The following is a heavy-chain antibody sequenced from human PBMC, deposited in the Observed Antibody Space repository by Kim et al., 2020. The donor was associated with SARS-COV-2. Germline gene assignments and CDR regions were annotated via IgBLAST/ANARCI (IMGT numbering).Heavy chain of an antibody. D-gene: IGHD3-22*01. CDR3: ARDLEGYYYDSSGNV. Sequence: SETLSLTCAVSGGSISSSNWWSWVRQPPGKGLEWIGEIYHSGSTNYNPSLKSRVTISVDKSKNQFSLKLSSVTAADTAVYYCARDLEGYYYDSSGNVWGQGTTVTVSS. CDR2: IYHSGST. J-gene: IGHJ6*02. V-gene: IGHV4-4*02. CDR1: GGSISSSNW.